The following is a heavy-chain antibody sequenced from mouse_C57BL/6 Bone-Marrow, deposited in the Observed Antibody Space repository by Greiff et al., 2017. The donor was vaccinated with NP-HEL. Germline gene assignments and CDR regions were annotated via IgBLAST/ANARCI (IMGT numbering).Heavy chain of an antibody. CDR2: IHPNSGST. CDR1: GYTFTSYW. CDR3: ARSSYYYGSSPWFAY. Sequence: VQLQQPGAELVKPGASVKLSCKASGYTFTSYWMHWVKQRPGQGLEWIGMIHPNSGSTNYNEKFKSKGTLTVDKSSSTAYMQLSSLTSEDSAVYYWARSSYYYGSSPWFAYWGQGTLVTVSA. D-gene: IGHD1-1*01. V-gene: IGHV1-64*01. J-gene: IGHJ3*01.